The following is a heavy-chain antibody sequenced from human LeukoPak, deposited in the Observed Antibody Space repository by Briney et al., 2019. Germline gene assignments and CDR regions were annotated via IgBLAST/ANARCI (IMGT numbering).Heavy chain of an antibody. CDR2: ISWNSGSI. V-gene: IGHV3-9*01. CDR1: GFTFDDYA. Sequence: GGSLRLSCAASGFTFDDYAMHWVRQAPGKGLEWVSGISWNSGSIGYADSVKGRFTISRDNAKNSLYLQMNSLRAEDTALYYCARGRGRVSRYGYGYFMDYWGQGTLVTVSS. D-gene: IGHD5-18*01. J-gene: IGHJ4*02. CDR3: ARGRGRVSRYGYGYFMDY.